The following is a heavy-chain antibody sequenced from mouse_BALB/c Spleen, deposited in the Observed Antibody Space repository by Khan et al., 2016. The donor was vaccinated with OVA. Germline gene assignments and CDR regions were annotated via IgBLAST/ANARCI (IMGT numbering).Heavy chain of an antibody. CDR1: GYTFTNYW. CDR3: ARGYCGNYEFAY. J-gene: IGHJ3*01. D-gene: IGHD2-1*01. CDR2: IFPETGTT. V-gene: IGHV1S132*01. Sequence: QVQLQQSGAELVKPGASVNLSCKTSGYTFTNYWIQWVKRRPGQGLGGMGEIFPETGTTNYNEAFKGKATLTIDTSSSPAYMQLISLTSEDSADYYCARGYCGNYEFAYWGQGTLVTVSA.